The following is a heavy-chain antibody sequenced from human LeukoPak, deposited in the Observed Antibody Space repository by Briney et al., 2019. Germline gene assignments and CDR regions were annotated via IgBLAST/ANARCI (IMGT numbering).Heavy chain of an antibody. D-gene: IGHD2-21*01. J-gene: IGHJ6*02. Sequence: ASVKVSCKVSGYTLTELSMHWVRQAPGKGLEWMGGFDPGDGETIYAQKFQGRVTMTEDTSTDTAYMELSSLRSEDTAVYYCATIPLGPYYYYGMDVWGQGTTVTVSS. CDR2: FDPGDGET. V-gene: IGHV1-24*01. CDR1: GYTLTELS. CDR3: ATIPLGPYYYYGMDV.